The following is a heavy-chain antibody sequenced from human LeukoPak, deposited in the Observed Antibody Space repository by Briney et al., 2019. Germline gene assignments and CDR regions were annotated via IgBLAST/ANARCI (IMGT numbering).Heavy chain of an antibody. Sequence: GGSLRLSCAASGFTFSSYAMGWVRQAPGKGLEWVSAISGSGGTTYYADSVKGRFTISRDNSENTVYLQMNSLRAEDTAIYYCAKDYTSGWKDFDSWGQGALVTVSS. CDR3: AKDYTSGWKDFDS. CDR1: GFTFSSYA. D-gene: IGHD6-19*01. V-gene: IGHV3-23*01. J-gene: IGHJ4*02. CDR2: ISGSGGTT.